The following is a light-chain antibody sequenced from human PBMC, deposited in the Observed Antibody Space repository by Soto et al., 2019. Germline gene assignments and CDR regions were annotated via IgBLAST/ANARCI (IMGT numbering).Light chain of an antibody. CDR1: QSIEMH. J-gene: IGKJ5*01. CDR2: AAS. CDR3: QQSYSVPIT. Sequence: PHPPPSLSASVGARVTFPSRASQSIEMHLNWYQQKPGKAPKFLIHAASSLQSGVPSRFSGSGSGTDFTLIINSLQPEDFATYYCQQSYSVPITFGQGTRLEIK. V-gene: IGKV1-39*01.